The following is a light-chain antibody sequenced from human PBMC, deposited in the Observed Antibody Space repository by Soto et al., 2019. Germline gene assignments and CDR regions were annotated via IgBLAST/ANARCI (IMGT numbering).Light chain of an antibody. CDR3: QQYENSPIT. CDR1: QSVSSNF. Sequence: IVVTLSPATLSVSTGERATLSCRASQSVSSNFLAWYQQKPGQAPRLLIYGASSRATGIPDRFSGTGSETDFTLTINRLEPEDFAVYYCQQYENSPITFGQGTRLEIK. CDR2: GAS. J-gene: IGKJ5*01. V-gene: IGKV3-20*01.